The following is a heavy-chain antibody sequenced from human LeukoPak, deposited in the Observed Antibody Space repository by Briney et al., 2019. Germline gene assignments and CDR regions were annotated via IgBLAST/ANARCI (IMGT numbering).Heavy chain of an antibody. CDR2: IRSKAYGGPT. J-gene: IGHJ4*02. CDR1: GFTFGDYA. D-gene: IGHD6-19*01. V-gene: IGHV3-49*04. Sequence: PGRSLRLSCTASGFTFGDYAMSWVRQAPGKGLEWVGFIRSKAYGGPTEYAASVKGRFTISRDDSKSIAYLQMNSLKTEDTAVYYCTREQSGWYYFDYWGQGTLVTVSS. CDR3: TREQSGWYYFDY.